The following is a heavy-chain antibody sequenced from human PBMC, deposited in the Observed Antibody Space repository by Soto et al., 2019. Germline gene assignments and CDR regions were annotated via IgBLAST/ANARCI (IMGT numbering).Heavy chain of an antibody. CDR3: ALGRGPYYYYMDV. CDR1: GDSVSSNSAA. V-gene: IGHV6-1*01. D-gene: IGHD6-6*01. J-gene: IGHJ6*03. Sequence: SQTLSLPCAISGDSVSSNSAAWTWIRQSPSRGLEWLGRTYYRSKWYNDYAVSVKSRITINPDTSKNQFSLQLNSVTPDDTAVYYCALGRGPYYYYMDVWGKGTTVTVSS. CDR2: TYYRSKWYN.